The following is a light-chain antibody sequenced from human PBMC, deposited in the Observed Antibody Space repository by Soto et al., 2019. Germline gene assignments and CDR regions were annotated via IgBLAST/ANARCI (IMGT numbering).Light chain of an antibody. J-gene: IGKJ2*01. CDR1: QSVSNVY. V-gene: IGKV3-20*01. CDR3: QQSGSSPRT. CDR2: DTS. Sequence: EIVLTQSPGTLSLSPGERATLSCRASQSVSNVYLAWYQQKPGQAPRLLIYDTSNRATGIPARFSGSGSGTELTLTISRLEPEEFAVYYCQQSGSSPRTFGQGTKLEIK.